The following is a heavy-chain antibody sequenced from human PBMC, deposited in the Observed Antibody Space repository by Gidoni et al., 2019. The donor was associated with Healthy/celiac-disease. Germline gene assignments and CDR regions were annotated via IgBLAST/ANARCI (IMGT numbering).Heavy chain of an antibody. Sequence: QVQLVESGGGVVQPGRSLRLSCAASGFTFSSYAMHWVRQAPGKGLEWVAVISYDGSNKYYADSVKGRFTISRDNSKNTLYLQMNSLRAEDTAVYYCARDRHSSSWYEVYYWGQGTLVTVSS. J-gene: IGHJ4*02. CDR1: GFTFSSYA. D-gene: IGHD6-13*01. CDR2: ISYDGSNK. V-gene: IGHV3-30-3*01. CDR3: ARDRHSSSWYEVYY.